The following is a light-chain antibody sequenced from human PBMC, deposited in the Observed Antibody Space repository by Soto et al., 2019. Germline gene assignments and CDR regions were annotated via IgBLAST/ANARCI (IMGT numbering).Light chain of an antibody. J-gene: IGKJ3*01. CDR3: HQADIIPRS. V-gene: IGKV1-12*01. CDR2: SAS. CDR1: QDITKL. Sequence: DLQMTQSPSSVSASVGDSVTITCRASQDITKLLAWYQQKPGKAHKLLIYSASSLQSGVPSRFIGSGSVSDFPITISILQPEDSATYFCHQADIIPRSFGPGTKVQI.